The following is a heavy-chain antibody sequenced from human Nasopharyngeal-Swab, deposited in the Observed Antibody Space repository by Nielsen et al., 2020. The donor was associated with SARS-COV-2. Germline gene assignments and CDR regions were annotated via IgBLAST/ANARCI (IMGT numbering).Heavy chain of an antibody. Sequence: ASVKVSCKAFGYTFTSYAMNWVRQAPGQGLEWMGWINTNTGNPTYAQGFTGRFVFSLDTSVSTAYLQISSLKAEDTAVYYCARGPPPYSSSWYDWFDPWGQGTLVTVSS. D-gene: IGHD6-13*01. CDR2: INTNTGNP. CDR3: ARGPPPYSSSWYDWFDP. V-gene: IGHV7-4-1*02. CDR1: GYTFTSYA. J-gene: IGHJ5*02.